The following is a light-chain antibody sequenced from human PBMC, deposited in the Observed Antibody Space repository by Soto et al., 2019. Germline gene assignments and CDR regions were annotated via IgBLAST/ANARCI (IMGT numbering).Light chain of an antibody. V-gene: IGLV1-44*01. CDR3: ATWDDSLNGVV. CDR1: SSNIGSDA. J-gene: IGLJ2*01. CDR2: NND. Sequence: QSVLTQPPSASGTPGQTVTISCSGSSSNIGSDAVHWYQQLPGTAPKLLIHNNDQRPSGVPDRFSGSKSGTSASLAISGLQSDDEADYYCATWDDSLNGVVFGGGTKVTVL.